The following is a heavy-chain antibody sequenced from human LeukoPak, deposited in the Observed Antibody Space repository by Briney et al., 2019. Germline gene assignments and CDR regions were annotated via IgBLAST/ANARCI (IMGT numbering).Heavy chain of an antibody. Sequence: GGSLRLSCAASGFTFSSSAMHWVRQAPGKGLEWVAVISYDGSNKYYADSVKGRFTISRDNSKNTLYLQMNSRRAEDTAVYYCARDSGGSNWGDYWGQGTLVTVSS. CDR3: ARDSGGSNWGDY. CDR2: ISYDGSNK. V-gene: IGHV3-30*04. D-gene: IGHD7-27*01. CDR1: GFTFSSSA. J-gene: IGHJ4*02.